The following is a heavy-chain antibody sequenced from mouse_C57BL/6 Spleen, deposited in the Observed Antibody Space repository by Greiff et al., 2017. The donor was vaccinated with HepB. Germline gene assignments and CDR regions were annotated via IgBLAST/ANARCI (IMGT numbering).Heavy chain of an antibody. CDR3: ARDRSNYKGVDY. J-gene: IGHJ2*01. Sequence: VQLQESGGGLVKPGGSLKLSCAASGFTFSSYAMSWVRQTPEKRLEWVATISDGGSYTYYPDNVKGRFTISRDNAKNNLYLQMSHLKSEDTAMYYCARDRSNYKGVDYWGQGTTLTVSS. D-gene: IGHD2-5*01. CDR2: ISDGGSYT. CDR1: GFTFSSYA. V-gene: IGHV5-4*01.